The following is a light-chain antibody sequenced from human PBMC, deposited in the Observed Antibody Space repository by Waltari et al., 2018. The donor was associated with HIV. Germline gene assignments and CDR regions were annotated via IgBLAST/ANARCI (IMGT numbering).Light chain of an antibody. CDR2: GAS. V-gene: IGKV3-15*01. Sequence: EIVMTQSPATLSVSPGEGATLACRARQSVNSKLAWYKQKFGQAPRLLIYGASTRATGIPARFSGSGSGTECTLTISSLQSEDFALYYCHQYNSWPETFGQGTKVEIK. CDR3: HQYNSWPET. J-gene: IGKJ1*01. CDR1: QSVNSK.